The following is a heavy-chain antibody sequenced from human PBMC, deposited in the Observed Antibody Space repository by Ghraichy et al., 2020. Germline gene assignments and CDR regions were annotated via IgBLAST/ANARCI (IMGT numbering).Heavy chain of an antibody. CDR2: ISAYNGNT. V-gene: IGHV1-18*04. D-gene: IGHD5-12*01. Sequence: ASVKVSCKASGYTFTSYGISWVRQAPGQGLEWMGWISAYNGNTNYAQKLQGRVTMTTDTSTSKAYMELRSLRSDDTAVYYCAREGGFRCGYLSGHRERSYYYGMDVSGQGTTVTVSS. J-gene: IGHJ6*02. CDR3: AREGGFRCGYLSGHRERSYYYGMDV. CDR1: GYTFTSYG.